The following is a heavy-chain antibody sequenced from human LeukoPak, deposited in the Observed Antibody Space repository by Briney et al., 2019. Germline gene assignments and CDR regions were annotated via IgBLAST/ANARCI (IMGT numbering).Heavy chain of an antibody. CDR2: INAGNGNT. V-gene: IGHV1-3*01. D-gene: IGHD3-10*01. CDR3: ATEPFRSGSYRAYNWFDP. Sequence: GASVKVSCKASGYTFTSYTIHWVRQAPGQRLEWMGWINAGNGNTKYSQEFQDRVTITRDTSASTAYMELSSLRSDDTAVYYCATEPFRSGSYRAYNWFDPWGQGTLVTVSS. J-gene: IGHJ5*02. CDR1: GYTFTSYT.